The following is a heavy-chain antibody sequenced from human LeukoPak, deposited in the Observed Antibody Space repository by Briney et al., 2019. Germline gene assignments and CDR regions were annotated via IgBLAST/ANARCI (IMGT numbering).Heavy chain of an antibody. J-gene: IGHJ4*02. V-gene: IGHV4-39*07. CDR1: GGSISSSSYY. CDR2: INHSGST. D-gene: IGHD6-19*01. Sequence: PSETLSLTCTVSGGSISSSSYYWGWIRQPPGKGLEWIGEINHSGSTNYNPSLKSRVTISVDTSKNQFSLKLSSVTAADTAVYYCARRAYSSGWAHFDYWGQGTLVTVSS. CDR3: ARRAYSSGWAHFDY.